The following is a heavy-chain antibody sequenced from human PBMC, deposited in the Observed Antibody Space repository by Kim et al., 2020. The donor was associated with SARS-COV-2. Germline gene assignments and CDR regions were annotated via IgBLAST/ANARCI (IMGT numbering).Heavy chain of an antibody. V-gene: IGHV4-34*01. J-gene: IGHJ3*02. D-gene: IGHD3-16*01. Sequence: SLMSRVTISEVTSKNQFSLKLSSVTAADTAVYYCARVMITFGGVADAFDIWGQGTMVTVSS. CDR3: ARVMITFGGVADAFDI.